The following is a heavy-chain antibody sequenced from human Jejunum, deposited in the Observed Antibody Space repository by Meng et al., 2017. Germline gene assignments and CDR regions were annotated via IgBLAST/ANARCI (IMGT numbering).Heavy chain of an antibody. D-gene: IGHD2-8*01. J-gene: IGHJ4*02. Sequence: VALEESGPGLGTPSGTLSLPCAGSGASISRTNWWSWVRQPPGKGLEWIGKIDPSESTHYNPSLKGRVTISADRSKNQFSLRLTSVTAADTAIYYCARAYCTDVSCHDFFDSWGQGTLVTVSS. CDR1: GASISRTNW. CDR2: IDPSEST. CDR3: ARAYCTDVSCHDFFDS. V-gene: IGHV4-4*02.